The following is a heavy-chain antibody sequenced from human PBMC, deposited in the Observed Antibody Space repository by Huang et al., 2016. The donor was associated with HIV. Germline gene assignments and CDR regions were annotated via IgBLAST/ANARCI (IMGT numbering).Heavy chain of an antibody. CDR2: ISYDGSNK. CDR3: ARERDGDYRDDAFDI. CDR1: GFTFSSYA. D-gene: IGHD4-17*01. Sequence: QVQLVESGGGVVQPGRSLRLSCAASGFTFSSYAMHWVRQAPGKGLEWVALISYDGSNKDHADAVKGRFTSSRDNSKNTLYLQMNSLRAEDTVVYFCARERDGDYRDDAFDIWGQGTRVTVSS. J-gene: IGHJ3*02. V-gene: IGHV3-30-3*01.